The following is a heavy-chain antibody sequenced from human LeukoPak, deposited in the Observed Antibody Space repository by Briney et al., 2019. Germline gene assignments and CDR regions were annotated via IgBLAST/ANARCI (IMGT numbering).Heavy chain of an antibody. J-gene: IGHJ4*01. CDR3: ARDLYARRGGFDN. CDR2: ISSTSGYM. Sequence: GGSLRLSCAASGFNFNTYTMNWVRQAPGKGLEWVASISSTSGYMDYAVSLKGRFTVSGDNAKNSLYLQMNRLRVEDTAVYYCARDLYARRGGFDNWGHGTRVTVSS. D-gene: IGHD2-15*01. CDR1: GFNFNTYT. V-gene: IGHV3-21*06.